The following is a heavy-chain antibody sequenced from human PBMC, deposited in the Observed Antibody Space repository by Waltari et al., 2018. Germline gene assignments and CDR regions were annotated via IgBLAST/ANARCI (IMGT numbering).Heavy chain of an antibody. CDR3: ARQVGTYDESKGGYQAFQI. J-gene: IGHJ3*02. V-gene: IGHV5-51*02. CDR1: GYSFTKHW. CDR2: IYPGDSDT. Sequence: EVQLVQSGAEAKKPGESLKFPCKVSGYSFTKHWTGWVRQMTGKGVEWMAIIYPGDSDTKYSPSFQGQVTISADKSISTAYLQWNSLKASDTAMYYCARQVGTYDESKGGYQAFQIWGQGTMVTVSS. D-gene: IGHD3-16*01.